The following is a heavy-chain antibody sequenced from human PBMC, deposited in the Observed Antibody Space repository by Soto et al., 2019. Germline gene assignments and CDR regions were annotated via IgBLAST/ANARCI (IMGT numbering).Heavy chain of an antibody. Sequence: SETLSLTCAVSGGSISSGGYSWSWIRQPPGKGLEWIGYIYHSGSTYYNPSLKSRVTISVDRSKNQFSLKLSSVTAADTAVYYCARSGEAASDFDYWGQGTLVTVSS. D-gene: IGHD6-13*01. CDR3: ARSGEAASDFDY. CDR2: IYHSGST. CDR1: GGSISSGGYS. V-gene: IGHV4-30-2*01. J-gene: IGHJ4*02.